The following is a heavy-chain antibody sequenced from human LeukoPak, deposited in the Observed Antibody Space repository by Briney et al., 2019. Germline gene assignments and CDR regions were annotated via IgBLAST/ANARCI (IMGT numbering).Heavy chain of an antibody. CDR1: GGSISSYY. Sequence: PSETLSLTCTVSGGSISSYYWTWIRQPPGKGLEWIGYIYYSGGTNYNPSLKSRVTMSVDTSKNQFSLKLSSVTAADTAVYYCARGCAGVNCPFDYWGQGTLVTVSS. CDR3: ARGCAGVNCPFDY. J-gene: IGHJ4*02. CDR2: IYYSGGT. D-gene: IGHD2-21*01. V-gene: IGHV4-59*08.